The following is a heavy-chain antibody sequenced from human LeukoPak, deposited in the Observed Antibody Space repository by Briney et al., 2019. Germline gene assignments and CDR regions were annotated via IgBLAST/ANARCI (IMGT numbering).Heavy chain of an antibody. D-gene: IGHD6-13*01. CDR2: ISGSGGST. CDR3: AKGSVQYSSSWYYFDY. V-gene: IGHV3-23*01. Sequence: GGSLRLSCAASGFTFSSYAMSWVRQAPGKELEWVSAISGSGGSTYYADSVKGRFTISRDNSKNTLYLQMNSLRAEDTAVYYCAKGSVQYSSSWYYFDYWGQGTLVTVSS. J-gene: IGHJ4*02. CDR1: GFTFSSYA.